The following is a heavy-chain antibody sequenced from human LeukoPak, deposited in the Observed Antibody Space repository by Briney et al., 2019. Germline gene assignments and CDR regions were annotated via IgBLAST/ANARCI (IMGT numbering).Heavy chain of an antibody. D-gene: IGHD2-2*01. Sequence: GGSLRLSCAASGFTFSSYSMNWVRQAPGKGLEWVSSISSSSNYRYYAESVKGRFTISRDYAQNSLYLQMNSLRAEGTAVYYCASNPLYCSSTSCPFDYWGQGTLVTVSS. J-gene: IGHJ4*02. CDR2: ISSSSNYR. V-gene: IGHV3-21*01. CDR3: ASNPLYCSSTSCPFDY. CDR1: GFTFSSYS.